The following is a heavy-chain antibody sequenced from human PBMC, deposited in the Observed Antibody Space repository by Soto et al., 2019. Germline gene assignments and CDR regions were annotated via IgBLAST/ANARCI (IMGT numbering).Heavy chain of an antibody. V-gene: IGHV1-69*13. CDR1: GGTFSSYA. Sequence: AAVKVSCKASGGTFSSYAISWVRQAPGQGLEWMGGIIPIFGTANYAQKFQGRVTITADESTSTAYMELSSLRSEDTAVYYCASLRITIFGVVPYWGQGTLVTVSS. CDR2: IIPIFGTA. J-gene: IGHJ4*02. CDR3: ASLRITIFGVVPY. D-gene: IGHD3-3*01.